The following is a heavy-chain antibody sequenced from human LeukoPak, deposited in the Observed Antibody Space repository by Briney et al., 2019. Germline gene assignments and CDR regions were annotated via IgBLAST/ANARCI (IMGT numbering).Heavy chain of an antibody. CDR1: GYSFTSYW. V-gene: IGHV5-51*01. CDR3: ATPRVKYCSGGSCYLDAFDI. D-gene: IGHD2-15*01. Sequence: GESLKISCKGSGYSFTSYWIGWVRQMPGKGLEWMGIIYPGDSDTRYSPSFQGQVIISADKSISTAYLQWSSLKASDTAMYYCATPRVKYCSGGSCYLDAFDIWGQGTMVTVSS. CDR2: IYPGDSDT. J-gene: IGHJ3*02.